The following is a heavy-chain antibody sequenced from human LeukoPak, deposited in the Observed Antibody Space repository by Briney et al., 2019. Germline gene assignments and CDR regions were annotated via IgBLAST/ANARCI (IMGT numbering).Heavy chain of an antibody. CDR3: AVVVTAIREGFDY. Sequence: SQTLSLTCTVSGGSISSGGYYWSWIRQHPGKGLEWIGYIYYSGSTYYNPSLKSRVTISVDTSKNQFSLKLSSVTAADTAVYCCAVVVTAIREGFDYWGQGTLVTVSS. CDR2: IYYSGST. CDR1: GGSISSGGYY. V-gene: IGHV4-31*03. J-gene: IGHJ4*02. D-gene: IGHD2-21*02.